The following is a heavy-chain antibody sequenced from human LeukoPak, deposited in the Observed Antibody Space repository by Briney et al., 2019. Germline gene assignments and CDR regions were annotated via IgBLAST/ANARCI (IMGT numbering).Heavy chain of an antibody. CDR2: ISLYSGHT. CDR3: ARGGSNGVDY. CDR1: GYTFTNYG. V-gene: IGHV1-18*01. J-gene: IGHJ4*02. Sequence: GASVKVACRTAGYTFTNYGVTWVRQAPGQGLEWMGWISLYSGHTNYAQRLQGRVTMTTDITTTTAYMELRSLRSDDTAVDFCARGGSNGVDYWGQGTLVTVSS. D-gene: IGHD2-8*01.